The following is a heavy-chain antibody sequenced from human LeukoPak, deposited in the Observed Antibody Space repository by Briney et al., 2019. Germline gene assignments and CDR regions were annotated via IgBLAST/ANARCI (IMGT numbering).Heavy chain of an antibody. J-gene: IGHJ5*02. CDR3: ARDSAGFTGYDTGTNWFDP. D-gene: IGHD5-12*01. CDR1: GYTFTSYG. CDR2: ISGYNGNT. V-gene: IGHV1-18*01. Sequence: ASVKVSCKTFGYTFTSYGISWVRQAPGQGLERMGWISGYNGNTDYAQNLQGRVFMTTDTSTNTAYMALRSLRSDDTAVYYCARDSAGFTGYDTGTNWFDPWGQGTLVTVSP.